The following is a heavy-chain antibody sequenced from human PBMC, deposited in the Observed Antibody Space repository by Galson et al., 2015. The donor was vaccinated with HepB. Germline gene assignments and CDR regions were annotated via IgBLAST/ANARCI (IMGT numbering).Heavy chain of an antibody. Sequence: SLRLSCAASGFTFSSYAMHWVRQAPGKGLEWVAVISYDGSNKYYADSVKGRFTISRDNSKNTLYLQMNSLRAEDTAVYYCARDWYYYDNRLDYWGQGTLVTVSS. D-gene: IGHD3-22*01. V-gene: IGHV3-30*04. CDR3: ARDWYYYDNRLDY. J-gene: IGHJ4*02. CDR1: GFTFSSYA. CDR2: ISYDGSNK.